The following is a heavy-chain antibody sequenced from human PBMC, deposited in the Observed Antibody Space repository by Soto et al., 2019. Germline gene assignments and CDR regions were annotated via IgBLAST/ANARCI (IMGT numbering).Heavy chain of an antibody. V-gene: IGHV4-39*01. J-gene: IGHJ4*02. CDR3: ARKQQLEFDY. CDR2: IYYSWST. CDR1: GGSISSSSYY. Sequence: QLQLQESGPGLVKPSETLSLTCTVSGGSISSSSYYWGWIRQPPGKGLEWIGSIYYSWSTYYNPSLKSRVTISVDTSKNQFSLKLSSVTAADTAVYYCARKQQLEFDYWGQGTLVTVSS. D-gene: IGHD6-13*01.